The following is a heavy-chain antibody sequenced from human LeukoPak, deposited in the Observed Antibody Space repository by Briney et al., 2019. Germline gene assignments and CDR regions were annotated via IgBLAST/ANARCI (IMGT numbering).Heavy chain of an antibody. CDR1: GDSVSSNSAA. CDR3: AKTSGYCSGGSCYSGGLLGWQAYYYYYMDV. Sequence: SQTLSLTCAISGDSVSSNSAAWNWIRQSPSRGLEWLGRTYYRSKWYNDYAVSVKSRITINPDTSKNQFSLQLNSVTPEDTAVYYCAKTSGYCSGGSCYSGGLLGWQAYYYYYMDVWGKGTTVTVSS. CDR2: TYYRSKWYN. J-gene: IGHJ6*03. V-gene: IGHV6-1*01. D-gene: IGHD2-15*01.